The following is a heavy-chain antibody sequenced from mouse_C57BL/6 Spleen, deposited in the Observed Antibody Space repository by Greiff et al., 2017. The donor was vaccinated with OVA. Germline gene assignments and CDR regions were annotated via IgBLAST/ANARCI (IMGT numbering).Heavy chain of an antibody. V-gene: IGHV1-42*01. D-gene: IGHD2-1*01. CDR3: ARSIYYGNYWYFDV. J-gene: IGHJ1*03. CDR2: INPSTGGT. CDR1: GYSFTGYY. Sequence: EVQLQQSGPELVKPGASVKISCKASGYSFTGYYMNWVKQSPEKSLEWIGEINPSTGGTTYNQKFKAKATLTVVKSSSTAYMQLKSLTSEDSAVYYCARSIYYGNYWYFDVWGTGTTVTVSS.